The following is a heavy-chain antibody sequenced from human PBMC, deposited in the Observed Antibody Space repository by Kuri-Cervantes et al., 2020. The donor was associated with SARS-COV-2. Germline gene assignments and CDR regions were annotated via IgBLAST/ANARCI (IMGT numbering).Heavy chain of an antibody. CDR3: ARELWFGELSPNWFDP. D-gene: IGHD3-10*01. CDR1: GYTFTSYA. CDR2: INAGNGNT. J-gene: IGHJ5*02. Sequence: ASVKVSCKASGYTFTSYAMHWVRQAPGQRLEWMGWINAGNGNTKYSQKLQGRVTMTTDTSTSTAYMELRSLRSDDTAVYYCARELWFGELSPNWFDPWGQGTLVTVSS. V-gene: IGHV1-3*01.